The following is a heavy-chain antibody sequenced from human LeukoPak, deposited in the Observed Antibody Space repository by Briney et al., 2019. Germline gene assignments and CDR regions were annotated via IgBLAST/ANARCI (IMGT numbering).Heavy chain of an antibody. D-gene: IGHD2-21*01. CDR3: AGGEGGDCGGDC. V-gene: IGHV3-48*03. J-gene: IGHJ4*02. CDR1: GFTVSSYE. Sequence: GGSLRLSCAASGFTVSSYEMNWVRQAPGKGLEWVSYISSSGSTIYYADSVKGRFTISRDNAKNSLYPQMNSLRSEDTAVYYCAGGEGGDCGGDCWGQGTLVTVSS. CDR2: ISSSGSTI.